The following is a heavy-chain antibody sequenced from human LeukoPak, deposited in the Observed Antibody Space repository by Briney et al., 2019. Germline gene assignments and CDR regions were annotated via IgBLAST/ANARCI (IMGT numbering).Heavy chain of an antibody. CDR1: GYTFTSYD. D-gene: IGHD6-13*01. V-gene: IGHV1-8*03. Sequence: ASVKVSCKASGYTFTSYDINWVRQATGQGLEWMGWMNPNSGNTGYAQKFQGRVTITRNTSISTAYMELSSLRSEDTAVYYCARVRSEYSSSWYALKYYYCYMDVWGKGTTVTVSS. CDR2: MNPNSGNT. J-gene: IGHJ6*03. CDR3: ARVRSEYSSSWYALKYYYCYMDV.